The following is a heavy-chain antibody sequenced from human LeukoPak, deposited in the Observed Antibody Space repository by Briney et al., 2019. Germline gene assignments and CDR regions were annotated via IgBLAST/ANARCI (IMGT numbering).Heavy chain of an antibody. D-gene: IGHD6-19*01. CDR1: GFTFSSYG. Sequence: GGSLRLSCTASGFTFSSYGMTWVRQAPGKGLEWVSGITDGGYTFYADSVKGRFTISRDNSKNTLYLQMNSLRAEDTAVYYCAKEDPSTSAVAGNFDYWGQGTLVTVSS. CDR2: ITDGGYT. J-gene: IGHJ4*02. V-gene: IGHV3-23*01. CDR3: AKEDPSTSAVAGNFDY.